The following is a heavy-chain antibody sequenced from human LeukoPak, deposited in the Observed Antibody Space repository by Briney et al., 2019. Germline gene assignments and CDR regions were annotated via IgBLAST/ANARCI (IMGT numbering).Heavy chain of an antibody. D-gene: IGHD3-9*01. Sequence: GGSLRLSCAASGFTFSSYAMSWVRQAPGKGLEWVSAISGSGGSTYYADSVKGRFTISRDNSKNTLYQQMNSLRAEDTAVYYCAKLAPERSVRYFDWLYYFDYWGQGTLVTVSS. CDR1: GFTFSSYA. CDR2: ISGSGGST. CDR3: AKLAPERSVRYFDWLYYFDY. J-gene: IGHJ4*02. V-gene: IGHV3-23*01.